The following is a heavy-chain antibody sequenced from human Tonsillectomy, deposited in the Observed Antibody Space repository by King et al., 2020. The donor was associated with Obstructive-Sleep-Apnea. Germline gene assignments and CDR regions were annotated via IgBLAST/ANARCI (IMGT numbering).Heavy chain of an antibody. V-gene: IGHV3-7*01. CDR3: ARPISGTTRPGDY. CDR1: GFTFSSDW. CDR2: RKQDGSEK. J-gene: IGHJ4*02. D-gene: IGHD1-1*01. Sequence: VQLVESGGGLVQPGGSLRLSCAASGFTFSSDWMSWVRQAPGKGLEWVANRKQDGSEKYYVDSVKGRFTISRDNAKNSLYLQMNSLRAEDTAVYYCARPISGTTRPGDYWGQGTLVTVSS.